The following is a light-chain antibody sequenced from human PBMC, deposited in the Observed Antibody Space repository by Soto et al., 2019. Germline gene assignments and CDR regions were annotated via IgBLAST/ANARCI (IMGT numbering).Light chain of an antibody. V-gene: IGLV2-14*01. Sequence: QSVLTQPASVSGSPGQSITISCTGTSSDVGGYNYVSWYQQHPVKAPKLMIYDVTNRPSGVSDRFSGSKSGNTASLTISGLQAEAEADYYCSSYTSSSAAYVFGTGTKVTVL. CDR3: SSYTSSSAAYV. CDR2: DVT. CDR1: SSDVGGYNY. J-gene: IGLJ1*01.